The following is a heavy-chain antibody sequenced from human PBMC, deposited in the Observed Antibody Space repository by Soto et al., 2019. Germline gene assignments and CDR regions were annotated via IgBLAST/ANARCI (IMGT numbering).Heavy chain of an antibody. CDR1: GFTFSTYW. CDR3: ARDRAMDVY. D-gene: IGHD5-18*01. V-gene: IGHV3-7*05. J-gene: IGHJ4*02. CDR2: INQDGSAI. Sequence: EVQLVESGGGLVQPGGSLRLSCAASGFTFSTYWMNWVRQAPGKGLEWVANINQDGSAINYVDSVRGRFTISRDNAKNSLYLQMNSLRGDDTAVYYCARDRAMDVYWGQGTLVTVSS.